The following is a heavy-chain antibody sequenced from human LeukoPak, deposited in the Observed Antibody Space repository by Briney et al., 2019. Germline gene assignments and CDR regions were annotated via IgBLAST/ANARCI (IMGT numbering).Heavy chain of an antibody. CDR3: ARVQFGLFDY. V-gene: IGHV4-39*07. CDR1: GASVSGSPYY. D-gene: IGHD3-16*01. Sequence: SETLSLTCTVSGASVSGSPYYWGWIRQPPGKGLEWIGSIYYSGSTYYNPSLKSRVTISVDTSKNQFSLKLSSVTAADTAVYYCARVQFGLFDYWGQGTLVTVSS. J-gene: IGHJ4*02. CDR2: IYYSGST.